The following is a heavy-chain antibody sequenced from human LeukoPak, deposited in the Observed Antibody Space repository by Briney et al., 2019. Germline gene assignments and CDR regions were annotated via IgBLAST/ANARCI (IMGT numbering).Heavy chain of an antibody. J-gene: IGHJ5*02. CDR2: IWYDGSNK. V-gene: IGHV3-33*06. CDR1: GFTFSAYG. D-gene: IGHD3-9*01. Sequence: GGSLRLSCAASGFTFSAYGMHWVRQAPGKGPEWVAVIWYDGSNKYYADSVKGRFTISRDNSKNTLYLQMNRLRAEDTAVYYCAKMVLRYFDRSRNWFDPWGQGTLVTVSS. CDR3: AKMVLRYFDRSRNWFDP.